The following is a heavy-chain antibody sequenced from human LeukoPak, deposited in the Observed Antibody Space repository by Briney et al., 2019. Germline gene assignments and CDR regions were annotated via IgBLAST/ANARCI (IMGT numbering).Heavy chain of an antibody. J-gene: IGHJ4*02. Sequence: PGGSLRLSCAASGFTVSSNYMSWVRQAPGKGLEWVSVIYSGGTTYYADSVKGRFTVSRDNSKNTLYLQMNSLIAEDTAAYYCAKGGDGDYFDYWGQGTMVTVSS. CDR1: GFTVSSNY. CDR2: IYSGGTT. CDR3: AKGGDGDYFDY. V-gene: IGHV3-66*01. D-gene: IGHD2-21*01.